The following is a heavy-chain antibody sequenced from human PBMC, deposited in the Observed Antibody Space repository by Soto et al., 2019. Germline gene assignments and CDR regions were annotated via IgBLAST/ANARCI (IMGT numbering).Heavy chain of an antibody. CDR3: ARVPYYYDSSGPYYFDY. V-gene: IGHV1-69*13. D-gene: IGHD3-22*01. CDR1: GGTFSSYA. J-gene: IGHJ4*02. Sequence: SVQVSCKASGGTFSSYAISWVRQAPGQGLEWMEGIISIFGTANYAQKFQGRVTITADESTSTAYMELSSLRSEDTAVYYCARVPYYYDSSGPYYFDYWGQGTLVTVSS. CDR2: IISIFGTA.